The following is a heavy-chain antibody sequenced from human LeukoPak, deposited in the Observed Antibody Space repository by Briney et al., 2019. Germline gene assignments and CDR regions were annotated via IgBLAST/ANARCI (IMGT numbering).Heavy chain of an antibody. D-gene: IGHD6-19*01. Sequence: GGSLRLSCAASGFTFGTYSMTWVRQAPGKGLEWVSSISSSSTYIYYTDSVKGRFTISRDDAKNSLYLQMDSLRADDTAIYYCARGKSYSAVAGTSPLYWGQETLVTVSS. CDR3: ARGKSYSAVAGTSPLY. CDR2: ISSSSTYI. CDR1: GFTFGTYS. J-gene: IGHJ4*02. V-gene: IGHV3-21*01.